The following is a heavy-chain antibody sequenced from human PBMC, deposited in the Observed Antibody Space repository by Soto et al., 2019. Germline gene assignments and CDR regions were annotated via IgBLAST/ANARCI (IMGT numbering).Heavy chain of an antibody. D-gene: IGHD3-3*01. Sequence: QITMKESGPTLVKPTQTLTLTCTFSGFSLSTSGVAVGWIRQPPGKALEWLALIYWDDDKRYSPFLRSRLTITKDTSKNQVILTVTNMDPVYTATYCCARRLPMHYDFWSGFYDYWGQGTLVTVSS. J-gene: IGHJ4*02. CDR2: IYWDDDK. V-gene: IGHV2-5*02. CDR3: ARRLPMHYDFWSGFYDY. CDR1: GFSLSTSGVA.